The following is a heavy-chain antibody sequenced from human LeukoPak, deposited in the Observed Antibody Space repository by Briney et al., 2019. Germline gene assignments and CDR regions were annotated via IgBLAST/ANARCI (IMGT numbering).Heavy chain of an antibody. CDR1: GGSISSSSYY. V-gene: IGHV4-39*01. Sequence: SETLSLTCTVSGGSISSSSYYWGWIRQPPGKGLEWTGSIYCSGSTYYNPSLKSRVSKSVDTSQHQFSLKLSSVTAADTAVYYCARLRSYYDSSGYYYYAFDIWGQGTMVTVSS. CDR2: IYCSGST. CDR3: ARLRSYYDSSGYYYYAFDI. D-gene: IGHD3-22*01. J-gene: IGHJ3*02.